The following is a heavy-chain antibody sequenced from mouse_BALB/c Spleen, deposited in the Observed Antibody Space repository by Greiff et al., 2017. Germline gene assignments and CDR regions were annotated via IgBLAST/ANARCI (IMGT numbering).Heavy chain of an antibody. V-gene: IGHV1-82*01. D-gene: IGHD2-4*01. J-gene: IGHJ4*01. CDR2: IYPGDGDT. CDR3: ARSGTMITTRAMDY. CDR1: GYAFSSSW. Sequence: VQLQQSGPELVKPGASVKISCKASGYAFSSSWMNWVKQRPGQGLEWIGRIYPGDGDTNYNGKFKGKATLTADKSSSTAYMQLSSLTSVDSAVYFCARSGTMITTRAMDYWGQGTSVTVSS.